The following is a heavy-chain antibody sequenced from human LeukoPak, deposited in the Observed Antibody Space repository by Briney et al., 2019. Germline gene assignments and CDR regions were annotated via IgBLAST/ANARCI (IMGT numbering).Heavy chain of an antibody. D-gene: IGHD6-19*01. CDR1: GGSISSGSYY. CDR3: ARGGSSGGEY. CDR2: IYTSGGT. Sequence: PSQTPSLTCTVSGGSISSGSYYWSWIRQPAGKGLEWIGRIYTSGGTNYNPSLKSRVTISVDTSKNQFSLKLSSVTAADTAVYYCARGGSSGGEYWGQGTLVTVSS. V-gene: IGHV4-61*02. J-gene: IGHJ4*02.